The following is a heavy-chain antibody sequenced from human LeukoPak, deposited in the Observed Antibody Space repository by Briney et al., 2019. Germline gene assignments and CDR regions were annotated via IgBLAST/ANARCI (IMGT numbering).Heavy chain of an antibody. D-gene: IGHD6-13*01. CDR3: ARNGGIGSSWPYNWFDP. CDR2: IYTSGST. Sequence: PSETLSLTCTVSGGSIRSYYWSWIRQPAGKGLEWIGHIYTSGSTNNIPSLKSRVTMSVDTSKNQFSLNLSSVTAADTAVYYCARNGGIGSSWPYNWFDPWGQGTLVTVSS. J-gene: IGHJ5*02. V-gene: IGHV4-4*07. CDR1: GGSIRSYY.